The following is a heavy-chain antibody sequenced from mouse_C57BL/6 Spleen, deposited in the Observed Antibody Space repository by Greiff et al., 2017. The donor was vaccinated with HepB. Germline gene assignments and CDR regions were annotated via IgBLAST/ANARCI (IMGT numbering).Heavy chain of an antibody. J-gene: IGHJ4*01. CDR2: IDPSDSET. CDR1: GYTFTSYW. CDR3: ARLPDYYGSSYEAMAY. Sequence: VQLQQPGAELVRPGSSVKLSCKASGYTFTSYWMHWVKQRPIQGLEWIGNIDPSDSETHYNQKFKDKATLTVDKSSSTAYMQLSSLTSEDSTVYYCARLPDYYGSSYEAMAYWGQGTSVTVSS. V-gene: IGHV1-52*01. D-gene: IGHD1-1*01.